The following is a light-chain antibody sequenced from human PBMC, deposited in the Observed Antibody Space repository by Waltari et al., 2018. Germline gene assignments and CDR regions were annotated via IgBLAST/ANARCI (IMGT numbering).Light chain of an antibody. CDR1: SSTLGSNL. CDR2: RSD. J-gene: IGLJ3*02. CDR3: AAWDDSLHGHWV. Sequence: QSVLTQPPSASGTPGQRVTISCSGSSSTLGSNLANCDQQFPGKAPKLLIYRSDQRPSGVPDRFSGSKSGTSASLAIIGLQSEDEAAYYCAAWDDSLHGHWVFGGGTKVTVL. V-gene: IGLV1-44*01.